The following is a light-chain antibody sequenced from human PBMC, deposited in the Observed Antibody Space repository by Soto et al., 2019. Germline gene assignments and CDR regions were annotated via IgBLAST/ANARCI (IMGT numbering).Light chain of an antibody. CDR2: DAS. J-gene: IGKJ3*01. Sequence: EIVLTQSPATLSLSPGERATLSCRASQSVGNNLAWYQQKLGQAPRLLIYDASNRATGIPARFRGSGYGTDSTLTISSLEPEDFAIYYCQKPSRFTFGPGTKVDIK. CDR3: QKPSRFT. CDR1: QSVGNN. V-gene: IGKV3-11*01.